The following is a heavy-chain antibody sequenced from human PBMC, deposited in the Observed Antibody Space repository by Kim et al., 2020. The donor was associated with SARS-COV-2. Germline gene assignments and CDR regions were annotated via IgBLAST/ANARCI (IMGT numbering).Heavy chain of an antibody. V-gene: IGHV1-69*04. J-gene: IGHJ4*02. D-gene: IGHD5-18*01. CDR1: GGTFSSYA. CDR2: IIPILGIA. CDR3: ARAPSHVDTAMAGGY. Sequence: SVKVSCKASGGTFSSYAISWVRQAPGQGLEWMGRIIPILGIANYAQKFQGRVTITADKSTSTAYMELSSLRSEDTAVYYCARAPSHVDTAMAGGYWGQGTLVTVSS.